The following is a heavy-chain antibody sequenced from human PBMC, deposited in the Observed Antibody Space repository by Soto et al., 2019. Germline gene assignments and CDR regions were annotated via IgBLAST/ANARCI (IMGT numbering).Heavy chain of an antibody. Sequence: EVQLVASGGGLVQPGGSLRLSCAASGFTFSVYRRSWVRQAPGKGLEWVAKINQDGSEKDYVGSVKGRFTVSRDNAKNSLFLQMNSLGVDDTAVYYCARDWDKWGQGTLVTVS. CDR1: GFTFSVYR. J-gene: IGHJ4*02. V-gene: IGHV3-7*01. D-gene: IGHD1-26*01. CDR3: ARDWDK. CDR2: INQDGSEK.